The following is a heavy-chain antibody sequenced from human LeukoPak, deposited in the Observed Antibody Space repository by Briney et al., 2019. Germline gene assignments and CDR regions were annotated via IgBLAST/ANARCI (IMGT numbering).Heavy chain of an antibody. D-gene: IGHD6-13*01. J-gene: IGHJ5*02. V-gene: IGHV4-4*07. CDR1: GGSISSYY. CDR2: IYTTGSA. CDR3: ARTHSSRYNWFDP. Sequence: SETLSLTCTVSGGSISSYYWSWIRQPAGKGLEWIGRIYTTGSANYNPSLKSRVTMSVDTSKNQFSLTLSSVTAADTAVYYCARTHSSRYNWFDPWGQGTLVTVSS.